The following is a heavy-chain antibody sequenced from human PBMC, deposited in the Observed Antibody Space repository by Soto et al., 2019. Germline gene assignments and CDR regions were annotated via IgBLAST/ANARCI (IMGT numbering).Heavy chain of an antibody. Sequence: PSETLSLTCTVSGGSISSYYWSWIRQPAGKGLEWIGRIYTSGSTNYNPSLKSRVTMSVDTSKNQLSLKVSSVTAADTAVYYCARDGFPYYSSSSAILNIWGQGTMVTVSS. CDR3: ARDGFPYYSSSSAILNI. CDR2: IYTSGST. D-gene: IGHD3-22*01. J-gene: IGHJ3*02. CDR1: GGSISSYY. V-gene: IGHV4-4*07.